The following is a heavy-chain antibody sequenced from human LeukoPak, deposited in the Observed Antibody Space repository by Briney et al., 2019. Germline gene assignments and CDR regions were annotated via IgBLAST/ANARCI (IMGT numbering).Heavy chain of an antibody. V-gene: IGHV4-34*01. CDR3: ARVTLVRGVLRRRYYMDV. CDR1: GGSFSGYY. CDR2: INHSGST. J-gene: IGHJ6*03. D-gene: IGHD3-10*01. Sequence: SETPSLTCAVYGGSFSGYYWSWIRQPPGKGLEWIGEINHSGSTNYNPSLKSRVTISVDTSKNQFSLKLSSVTAADTAVYYCARVTLVRGVLRRRYYMDVWGKGTTVTVSS.